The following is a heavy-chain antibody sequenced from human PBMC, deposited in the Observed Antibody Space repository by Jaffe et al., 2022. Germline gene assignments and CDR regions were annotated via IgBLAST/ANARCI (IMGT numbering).Heavy chain of an antibody. CDR2: ISWDGGST. CDR1: GFTFDDYA. V-gene: IGHV3-43D*04. J-gene: IGHJ6*03. CDR3: AKDAVVAAKGYYYMDV. D-gene: IGHD2-15*01. Sequence: EVQLVESGGVVVQPGGSLRLSCAASGFTFDDYAMHWVRQAPGKGLEWVSLISWDGGSTYYADSVKGRFTISRDNSKNSLYLQMNSLRAEDTALYYCAKDAVVAAKGYYYMDVWGKGTTVTVSS.